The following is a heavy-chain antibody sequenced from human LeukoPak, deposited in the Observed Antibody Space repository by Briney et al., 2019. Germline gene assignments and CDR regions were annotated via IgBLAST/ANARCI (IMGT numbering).Heavy chain of an antibody. Sequence: GGSLILSCAASGFSFSTYSMHWVRQAPGKGLEWVSSISSRSTFIYYADSVKGRFTISRDNAKNSLSLQMTSLGADDTAVHYCARDALYGGYDSDPYYYYYYGVDVWGQGTPVTVSS. V-gene: IGHV3-21*01. D-gene: IGHD5-12*01. CDR1: GFSFSTYS. CDR3: ARDALYGGYDSDPYYYYYYGVDV. CDR2: ISSRSTFI. J-gene: IGHJ6*02.